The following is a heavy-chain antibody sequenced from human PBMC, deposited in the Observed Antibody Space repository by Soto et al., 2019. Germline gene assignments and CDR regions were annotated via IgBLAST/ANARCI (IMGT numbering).Heavy chain of an antibody. J-gene: IGHJ4*02. CDR1: GGSISSYY. V-gene: IGHV4-59*08. D-gene: IGHD3-3*01. CDR2: IYYSGST. Sequence: SETLSLTCTVSGGSISSYYWSWIRQPPGKGLEWIGYIYYSGSTNYNPSLKSRVTISVDTSKNQFSLKLSSVTAADTAVYYCARTYGYDFWSGYYPRYYLDYWGQGTLVTVSS. CDR3: ARTYGYDFWSGYYPRYYLDY.